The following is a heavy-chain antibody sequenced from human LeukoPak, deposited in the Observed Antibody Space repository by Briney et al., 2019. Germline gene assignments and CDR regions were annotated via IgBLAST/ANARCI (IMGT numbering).Heavy chain of an antibody. Sequence: PSETLSLTCTVAGGSISSSYWSWIRQPPGKGLEWIGYIYHSGSTSYNPSLKSRVTISVDTSKNQFSLKLRSVTAADTAVYYCARPQTEYDFWSGYRYGDAFDIWGQGTMVTVSS. CDR2: IYHSGST. J-gene: IGHJ3*02. CDR3: ARPQTEYDFWSGYRYGDAFDI. D-gene: IGHD3-3*01. V-gene: IGHV4-59*01. CDR1: GGSISSSY.